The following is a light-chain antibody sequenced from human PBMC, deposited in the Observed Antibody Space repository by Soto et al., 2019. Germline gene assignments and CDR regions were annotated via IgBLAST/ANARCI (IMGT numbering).Light chain of an antibody. V-gene: IGKV3-15*01. CDR2: GAS. CDR1: QSISSN. CDR3: QQYNNWPTT. J-gene: IGKJ1*01. Sequence: EIVMTQSSGTLSVSPGERATLSCRASQSISSNLAWYQQRPGQAPGLLIYGASTRATGIPARFSGSGSGTEFTLTISSLQSEDFAVYYCQQYNNWPTTFGQGTKVEIK.